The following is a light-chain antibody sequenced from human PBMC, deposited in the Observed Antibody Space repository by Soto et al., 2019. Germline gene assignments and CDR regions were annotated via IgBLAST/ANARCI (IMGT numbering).Light chain of an antibody. CDR1: QTISGW. Sequence: IQMTQSPSTLAAFVGDTFTITCRASQTISGWLAWYQQRHGKXPNXXIFDASTWESGVPSRFSGSGSGTTLTLTISSLQSDDFATYYCLQYNGYYRTFGQGAKGDIK. V-gene: IGKV1-5*01. CDR2: DAS. J-gene: IGKJ1*01. CDR3: LQYNGYYRT.